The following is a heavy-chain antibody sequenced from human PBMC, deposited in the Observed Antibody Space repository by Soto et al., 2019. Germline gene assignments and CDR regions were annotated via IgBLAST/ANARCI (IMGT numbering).Heavy chain of an antibody. V-gene: IGHV4-59*01. Sequence: QVQLQESGPGLVKPSETLSLTCTVSGGSISSYYRSWILQPPGKGLEWIGYIYYSGSSNYNPSLKGRVTISVDTSKNLFTLKLSSVTAADTDVYYWARASPYIYGWDNGFDPWGQGTLVTVSS. CDR1: GGSISSYY. CDR2: IYYSGSS. J-gene: IGHJ5*02. D-gene: IGHD6-19*01. CDR3: ARASPYIYGWDNGFDP.